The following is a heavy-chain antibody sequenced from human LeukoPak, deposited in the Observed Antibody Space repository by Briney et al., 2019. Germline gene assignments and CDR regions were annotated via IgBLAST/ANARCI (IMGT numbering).Heavy chain of an antibody. CDR2: INAGNGNT. CDR3: ARETPHRGYYFDY. J-gene: IGHJ4*02. V-gene: IGHV1-3*01. Sequence: ASVKVSCTASGYTFTSYGISWVRQAPGQRLEWMGWINAGNGNTKYSQKFQGRVTITRDTSASTAYMELSSLRSEDTAVYYCARETPHRGYYFDYWGQGTLVTVSS. D-gene: IGHD3-16*01. CDR1: GYTFTSYG.